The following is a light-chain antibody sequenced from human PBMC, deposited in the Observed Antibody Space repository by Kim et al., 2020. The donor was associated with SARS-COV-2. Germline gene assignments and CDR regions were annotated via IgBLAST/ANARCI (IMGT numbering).Light chain of an antibody. Sequence: QSISNSCTGTSSNIGSYNYVYWQQQHPGKAPKLMIYDVNKRPSGISSRFSGSKSGSTASLTISGLQAEDEADYYCRSFTTRSTLVFGGGTQLTVL. J-gene: IGLJ3*02. CDR2: DVN. CDR1: SSNIGSYNY. V-gene: IGLV2-14*03. CDR3: RSFTTRSTLV.